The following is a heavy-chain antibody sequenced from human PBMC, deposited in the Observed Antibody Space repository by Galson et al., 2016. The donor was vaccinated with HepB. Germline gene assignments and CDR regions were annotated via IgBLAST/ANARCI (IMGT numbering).Heavy chain of an antibody. Sequence: SVKVSCKASGYTFNMYGITWVRQAPGQGLEWMGWISVYNGNTKYAEKLQGRVTMTTDTSASTAYMELRSLRSDDTAVYYCARDKDIALPGSIFDYWGLGTLVTVSS. J-gene: IGHJ4*02. CDR2: ISVYNGNT. D-gene: IGHD6-19*01. V-gene: IGHV1-18*01. CDR1: GYTFNMYG. CDR3: ARDKDIALPGSIFDY.